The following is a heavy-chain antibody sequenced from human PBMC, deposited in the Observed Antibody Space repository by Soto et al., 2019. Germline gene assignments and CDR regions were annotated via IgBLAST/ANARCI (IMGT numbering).Heavy chain of an antibody. Sequence: QVQLVQSGAEVKKPGSSVKVSCKASGGTFSSYAISWVRQAPGQGLEWMGGIIPIFGTANYAQMFQGRVTSTAEESTGTASMEGSSLRSEDTAVYYCARHVPDAGYYYGMDVWGQGTTVTVSS. V-gene: IGHV1-69*12. CDR1: GGTFSSYA. J-gene: IGHJ6*02. CDR2: IIPIFGTA. D-gene: IGHD2-2*01. CDR3: ARHVPDAGYYYGMDV.